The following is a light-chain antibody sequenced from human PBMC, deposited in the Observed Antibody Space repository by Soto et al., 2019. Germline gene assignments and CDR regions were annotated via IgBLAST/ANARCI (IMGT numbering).Light chain of an antibody. V-gene: IGLV2-14*01. CDR2: DVS. Sequence: QSALTQPASVSGSPGQSITISCTGTSSDVGAYNYVSWYQQHPGKAPKLLIYDVSNRPSGVSNRFSGSKSGNTASLTMSGLQAEDEADYYCSSYTSSSTLVVFGGGTKVTVL. J-gene: IGLJ2*01. CDR3: SSYTSSSTLVV. CDR1: SSDVGAYNY.